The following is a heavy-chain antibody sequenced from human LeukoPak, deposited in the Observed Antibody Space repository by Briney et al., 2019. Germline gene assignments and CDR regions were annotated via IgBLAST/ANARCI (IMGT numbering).Heavy chain of an antibody. V-gene: IGHV3-66*01. D-gene: IGHD6-13*01. Sequence: PGGSLRLSCAASGFTVSSNYMSCVRQAPGKGLEWVSVIYSGGSTYYADSVKGRFTISRDNSKNTLYLQMNSLRAEDTAVYYCARDEQQLSFDYWGQGTLVTVSS. CDR1: GFTVSSNY. CDR2: IYSGGST. CDR3: ARDEQQLSFDY. J-gene: IGHJ4*02.